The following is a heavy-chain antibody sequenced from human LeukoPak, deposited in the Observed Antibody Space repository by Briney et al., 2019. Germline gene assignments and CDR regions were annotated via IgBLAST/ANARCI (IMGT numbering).Heavy chain of an antibody. CDR1: GYIFTAYY. J-gene: IGHJ4*02. Sequence: ASVKVSRKASGYIFTAYYIHWVRQAPGQGLEWMGWIDTNTGATKYAQKFQGRVTTTRDTSTGTAYMELSSLISGDTALYYCASEAFCAGGSCNVQRVASWGPGTLVTVSS. V-gene: IGHV1-2*02. CDR3: ASEAFCAGGSCNVQRVAS. D-gene: IGHD2-8*02. CDR2: IDTNTGAT.